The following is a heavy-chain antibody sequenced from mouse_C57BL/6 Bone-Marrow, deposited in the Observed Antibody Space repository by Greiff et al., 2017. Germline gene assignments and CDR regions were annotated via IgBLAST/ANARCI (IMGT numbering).Heavy chain of an antibody. Sequence: EVMLVESGAGLVKPGGSLKLSCAASGFTFSSYAMPWVRQTPEKRLEWVAYISSGGDYIYYAETVKGRFTISSDNARNTLYLQMSSLKSEDTAMYYCTKDPVWAMDYGGQGTSVTVAA. CDR3: TKDPVWAMDY. D-gene: IGHD4-1*01. J-gene: IGHJ4*01. V-gene: IGHV5-9-1*02. CDR2: ISSGGDYI. CDR1: GFTFSSYA.